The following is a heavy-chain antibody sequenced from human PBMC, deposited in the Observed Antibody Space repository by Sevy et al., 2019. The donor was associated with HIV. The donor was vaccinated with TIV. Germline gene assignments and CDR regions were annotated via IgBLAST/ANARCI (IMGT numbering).Heavy chain of an antibody. J-gene: IGHJ4*02. V-gene: IGHV4-34*01. Sequence: SETLSLTRAVYRGSFTGYYWSWIRQPPGKGLEWIGEINHSGSTTYNPSLKSRVTISVDTSKNQFSLRLTSVTAADTAVYYCARGVGNSYGYDPDYWGQGTLVTVSS. CDR2: INHSGST. CDR3: ARGVGNSYGYDPDY. CDR1: RGSFTGYY. D-gene: IGHD5-18*01.